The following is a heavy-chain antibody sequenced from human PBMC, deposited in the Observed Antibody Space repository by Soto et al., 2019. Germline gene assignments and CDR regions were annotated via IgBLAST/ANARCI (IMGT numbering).Heavy chain of an antibody. V-gene: IGHV1-3*01. D-gene: IGHD2-2*01. Sequence: QVQLVQSGAEVKKPGASVKVSCKASGYTFTSYAMHWVRQAPGQRLEWMGWINAGHGNTKYSQKFQGRVTITRDTAESTAYMELSSLRSEDKAVYECARDPPRWHRNIVVVPAASYGMDVWGQGNTVTVSS. CDR3: ARDPPRWHRNIVVVPAASYGMDV. J-gene: IGHJ6*02. CDR2: INAGHGNT. CDR1: GYTFTSYA.